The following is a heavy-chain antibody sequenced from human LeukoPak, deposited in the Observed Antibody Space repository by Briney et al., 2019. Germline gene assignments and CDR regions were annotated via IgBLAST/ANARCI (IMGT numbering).Heavy chain of an antibody. V-gene: IGHV3-64*01. J-gene: IGHJ4*02. CDR3: ARADCGGDCYFRYYFDY. D-gene: IGHD2-21*02. CDR2: ISSNGGST. CDR1: GFTFSSYG. Sequence: GGSLRLSCAASGFTFSSYGMHWVRQAPGKGLEYVSAISSNGGSTYYANSVKGRFTISRDNSKNTLYLQMGSLRAEDMAVYYCARADCGGDCYFRYYFDYWGQGTLVTVSS.